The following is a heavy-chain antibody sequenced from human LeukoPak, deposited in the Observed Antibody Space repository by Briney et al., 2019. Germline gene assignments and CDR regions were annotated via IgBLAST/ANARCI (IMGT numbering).Heavy chain of an antibody. CDR1: GYIFTGYY. CDR3: AMGGDIVLMVYAIEDY. D-gene: IGHD2-8*01. V-gene: IGHV1-2*02. Sequence: ASVKVSCKASGYIFTGYYMHWVRQAPGQGLEWMGWINPNSGGTNYAQKFQGRVTMTRDTSISTAYMELSRLRSDDTAVYYCAMGGDIVLMVYAIEDYWGQGTLVTVSS. J-gene: IGHJ4*02. CDR2: INPNSGGT.